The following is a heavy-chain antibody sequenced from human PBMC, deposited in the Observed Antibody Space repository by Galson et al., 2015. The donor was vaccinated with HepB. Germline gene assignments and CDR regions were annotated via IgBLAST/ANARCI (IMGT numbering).Heavy chain of an antibody. D-gene: IGHD3-22*01. V-gene: IGHV3-73*01. CDR1: GFTFSSYA. CDR2: IRSKANSYAT. CDR3: TRPFGYDSSGSLHY. J-gene: IGHJ4*02. Sequence: SLRLSCAASGFTFSSYAMHWVRQAPGKGLEWVGRIRSKANSYATAYAASVKGKFTISRDDSKNTAYLQMNSLKTEDTAVYYCTRPFGYDSSGSLHYWGQGTLVTVSS.